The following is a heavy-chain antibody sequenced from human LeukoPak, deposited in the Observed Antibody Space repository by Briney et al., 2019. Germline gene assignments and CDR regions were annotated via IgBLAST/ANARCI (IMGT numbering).Heavy chain of an antibody. V-gene: IGHV3-30*02. CDR2: IRYDGSNK. Sequence: PGGSLRLSCAASGFTFSSYGMHWVRQAPGKGLEWVAFIRYDGSNKYYADSVKGRFTISRDNSKNTLYLQMNSLRAEDTAVYYCAKAEGRYCGGDCFYYYYYMDVWGKGTTVTVSS. D-gene: IGHD2-21*01. CDR1: GFTFSSYG. J-gene: IGHJ6*03. CDR3: AKAEGRYCGGDCFYYYYYMDV.